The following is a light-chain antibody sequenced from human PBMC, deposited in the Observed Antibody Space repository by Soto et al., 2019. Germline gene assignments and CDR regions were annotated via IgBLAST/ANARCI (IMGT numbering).Light chain of an antibody. J-gene: IGLJ1*01. CDR2: EVS. CDR3: SSYTSSNTYV. V-gene: IGLV2-14*01. Sequence: QSVLTQPASVSGSPGQSITISCTGTSSDVGGYNYVSWYQQHPGKAPKLIIYEVSNRPSGVSNRVSGSKSDNTAALTISGLQAEDEADYYCSSYTSSNTYVFGTGTKVTVL. CDR1: SSDVGGYNY.